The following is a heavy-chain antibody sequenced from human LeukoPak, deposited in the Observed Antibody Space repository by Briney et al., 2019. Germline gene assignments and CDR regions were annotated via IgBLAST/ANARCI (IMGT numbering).Heavy chain of an antibody. CDR1: GFIFDSYA. D-gene: IGHD1-14*01. CDR3: AKDGGTSYRDAFDI. V-gene: IGHV3-23*01. Sequence: GGSLRLSCSASGFIFDSYAMHWVRQAPGKGLEWVSAISGSGGSTYYADSVKGRFTISRDNSKNTLYLQMNSLRAEDTAVYYCAKDGGTSYRDAFDIWGQGTMVTVSS. CDR2: ISGSGGST. J-gene: IGHJ3*02.